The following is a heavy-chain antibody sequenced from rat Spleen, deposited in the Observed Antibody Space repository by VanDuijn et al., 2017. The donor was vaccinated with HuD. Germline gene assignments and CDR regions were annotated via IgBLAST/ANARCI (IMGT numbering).Heavy chain of an antibody. D-gene: IGHD1-5*01. Sequence: EVQLVESGGGLVQPGRSMKLSCAASGFTFSHYDMAWARQTPKKGLEWVATISYDGRTTNHRDSVKGRFTISRDNAKSTLDLQMDSLRSEDTATYYCTRHDNMGTANWFAYWGQGTLVTVSS. CDR3: TRHDNMGTANWFAY. J-gene: IGHJ3*01. CDR1: GFTFSHYD. V-gene: IGHV5-7*01. CDR2: ISYDGRTT.